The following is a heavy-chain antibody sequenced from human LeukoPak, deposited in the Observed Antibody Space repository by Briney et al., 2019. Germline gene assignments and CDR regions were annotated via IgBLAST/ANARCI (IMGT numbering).Heavy chain of an antibody. CDR3: AKDLTTVTSQGDY. CDR2: TRYDGSDK. V-gene: IGHV3-30*02. Sequence: AGGSVRLSCAASGFTFSSYAMHWVRQAPGKGPEWVAFTRYDGSDKYYADSVKGRFTISRDNSKNTLYLQMNSLRAEDTAVYYCAKDLTTVTSQGDYWGQGTLVTVSS. D-gene: IGHD4-17*01. J-gene: IGHJ4*02. CDR1: GFTFSSYA.